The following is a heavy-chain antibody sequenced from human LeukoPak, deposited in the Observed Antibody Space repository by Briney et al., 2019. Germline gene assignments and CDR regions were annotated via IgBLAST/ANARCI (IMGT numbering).Heavy chain of an antibody. CDR2: IIPIFGTA. V-gene: IGHV1-69*13. CDR1: GGTFSSYA. D-gene: IGHD6-13*01. J-gene: IGHJ4*02. CDR3: ARDWAAAAGTH. Sequence: ASVKASCKASGGTFSSYAISWVRQAPGQGLEWMGGIIPIFGTANYAQKFQGRVTITADESTSTAYMELSSLRSEDTAVYYCARDWAAAAGTHWGQGTLVTVSS.